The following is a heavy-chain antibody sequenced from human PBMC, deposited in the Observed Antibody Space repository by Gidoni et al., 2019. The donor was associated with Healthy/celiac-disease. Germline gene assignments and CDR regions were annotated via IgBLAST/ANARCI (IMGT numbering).Heavy chain of an antibody. Sequence: QVTLRESGPALVKPTQTLTLTCTFSGFSLSTSGMCVSWIRQPPGKALEWLALIDWDDDKYYSTSLKTRLTISKDTSNNQVVLTMTNMDPVDTATYYCARILDCSSTSGIMDVWGQGTTVTVSS. V-gene: IGHV2-70*01. CDR1: GFSLSTSGMC. D-gene: IGHD2-2*01. J-gene: IGHJ6*02. CDR3: ARILDCSSTSGIMDV. CDR2: IDWDDDK.